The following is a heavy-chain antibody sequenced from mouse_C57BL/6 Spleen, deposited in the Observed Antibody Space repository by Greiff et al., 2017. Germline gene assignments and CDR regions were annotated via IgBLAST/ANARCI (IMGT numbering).Heavy chain of an antibody. V-gene: IGHV1-82*01. CDR1: GYAFSSSW. Sequence: QVQLQQSGPELVKPGASVKISCKASGYAFSSSWMNWVKQRPGKGLEWIGRIYPGDGDTNYNGKFKGKATLTADKSSSTAYMQLSRLTSEDSAVYFCARSGYGYFDYWGQGTTLTVSS. D-gene: IGHD2-2*01. CDR2: IYPGDGDT. CDR3: ARSGYGYFDY. J-gene: IGHJ2*01.